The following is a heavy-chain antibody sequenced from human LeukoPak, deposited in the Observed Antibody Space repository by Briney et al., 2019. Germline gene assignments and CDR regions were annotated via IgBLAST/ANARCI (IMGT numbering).Heavy chain of an antibody. Sequence: SETLSLTCTVSGGSISSGGYYWSWIRQHPGKGLEWIGYIYYSGSTYYNPSLKSRVTISVDTSKNQFSLKLSSVTAADTAVYYCARDQRVRGATAFDIWGQGTMVTVSS. J-gene: IGHJ3*02. CDR1: GGSISSGGYY. V-gene: IGHV4-31*03. CDR3: ARDQRVRGATAFDI. CDR2: IYYSGST. D-gene: IGHD3-10*01.